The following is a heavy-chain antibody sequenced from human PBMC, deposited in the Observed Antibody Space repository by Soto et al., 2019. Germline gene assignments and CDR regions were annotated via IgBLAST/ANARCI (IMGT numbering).Heavy chain of an antibody. D-gene: IGHD3-9*01. J-gene: IGHJ3*02. Sequence: PSETLSLSCTVSGGSICSSSYYWGWIRQPPGKGLEWIGSIYYSGSTYYNPSLKSRVTISVDTSKNQFSLKLSSVTAADTAVYYCATPSSYDILTGYYRRGDAFDIWGQGTMVTVSS. CDR3: ATPSSYDILTGYYRRGDAFDI. CDR1: GGSICSSSYY. CDR2: IYYSGST. V-gene: IGHV4-39*01.